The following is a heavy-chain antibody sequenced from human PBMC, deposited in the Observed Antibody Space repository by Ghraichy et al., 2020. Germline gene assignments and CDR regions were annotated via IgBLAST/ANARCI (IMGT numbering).Heavy chain of an antibody. CDR2: IYSGGST. J-gene: IGHJ4*02. V-gene: IGHV3-66*01. Sequence: GGSLRLSCAASGFTVSSNYMSWVRQAPGKGLEWVSVIYSGGSTYYADSVKGRFTISRDNSKNTLYLQMNSLRAEDTAVYYCARGGAVRGVTPDYWGQGTLVTVSS. CDR1: GFTVSSNY. CDR3: ARGGAVRGVTPDY. D-gene: IGHD3-10*01.